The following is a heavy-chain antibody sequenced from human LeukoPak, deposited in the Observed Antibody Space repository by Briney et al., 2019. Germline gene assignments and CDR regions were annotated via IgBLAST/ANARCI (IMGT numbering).Heavy chain of an antibody. V-gene: IGHV1-2*02. CDR2: INPNSGGT. D-gene: IGHD2-21*02. CDR1: GYTFTGYY. CDR3: ARDRIVVVTASQGYYYGMDV. Sequence: ASVKVSCKASGYTFTGYYMHWVRQAPGQGLEWMGWINPNSGGTNYAQKSQGRVTMTRDTSISTAYMELSRLRSDDTAVYYCARDRIVVVTASQGYYYGMDVWGQGTTVTVSS. J-gene: IGHJ6*02.